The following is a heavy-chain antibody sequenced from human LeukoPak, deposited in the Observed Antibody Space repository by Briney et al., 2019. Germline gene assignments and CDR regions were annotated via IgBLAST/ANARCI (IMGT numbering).Heavy chain of an antibody. D-gene: IGHD1-20*01. CDR3: ATVTVGDYYYYYMDV. Sequence: ASVKVSCKSSGYTFTDYYMHWVRPAPGQGLEWMGWINPNSGGTKYAQKFQGRVTMTSDTSISTAYMELSRLRSDDTAVYYCATVTVGDYYYYYMDVWGKGTTVTVSS. CDR2: INPNSGGT. V-gene: IGHV1-2*02. CDR1: GYTFTDYY. J-gene: IGHJ6*03.